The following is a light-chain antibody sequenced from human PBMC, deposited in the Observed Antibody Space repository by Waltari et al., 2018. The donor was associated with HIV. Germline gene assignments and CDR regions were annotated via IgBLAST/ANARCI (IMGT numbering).Light chain of an antibody. CDR2: EVD. CDR1: SSDVGGYNL. Sequence: QSALTQPASVSGSPGQSITISCTGTSSDVGGYNLVSWYQHHPGKAPKLMIFEVDKRPSGVSNRFSGSKSGNTASLTISWLQAEDEADYYCCSYASSGTFVVFGGGTNLTVL. V-gene: IGLV2-23*02. J-gene: IGLJ2*01. CDR3: CSYASSGTFVV.